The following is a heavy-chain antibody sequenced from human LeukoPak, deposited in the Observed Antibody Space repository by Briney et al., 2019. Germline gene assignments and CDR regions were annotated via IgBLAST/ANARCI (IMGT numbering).Heavy chain of an antibody. J-gene: IGHJ4*02. CDR3: TSLVGSPTY. CDR2: IKSKGDGETT. V-gene: IGHV3-15*01. D-gene: IGHD4-23*01. CDR1: GFNFQYAW. Sequence: PGGSLRLSCAGSGFNFQYAWMTWVRQAPGKGLEWVGRIKSKGDGETTDYAALVKSRFSISRDDSKNTVYLQMNSLRTEDTAVYYCTSLVGSPTYWGQGTLVAVSS.